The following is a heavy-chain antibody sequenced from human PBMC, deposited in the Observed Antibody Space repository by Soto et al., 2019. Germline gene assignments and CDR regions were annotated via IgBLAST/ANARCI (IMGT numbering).Heavy chain of an antibody. J-gene: IGHJ5*02. Sequence: PSETLSLTCAVSGYSISSGYYWGWIRQPPGKGLEWIGSIYNSGSTYYNPSLKSRVTISVDTAKNQFSLKLSSVTAADTAVYYCARVKGLQHRGINWFDPWGQGTLVTVS. CDR2: IYNSGST. D-gene: IGHD1-1*01. V-gene: IGHV4-38-2*01. CDR3: ARVKGLQHRGINWFDP. CDR1: GYSISSGYY.